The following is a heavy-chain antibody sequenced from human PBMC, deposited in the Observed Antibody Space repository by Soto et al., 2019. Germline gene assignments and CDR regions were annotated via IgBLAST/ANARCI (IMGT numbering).Heavy chain of an antibody. Sequence: QVQLVQSGAEVKKPGASVKVSCKASGYIFTNYDINWVRQATGQGLEYLGWINPNSGNTGYVQKFQGRVIMTSNTSINTAYMERNSLRSEDTAVYYCARRIKYGGHSRWFDPWGQGCLVTVSS. V-gene: IGHV1-8*01. D-gene: IGHD4-17*01. CDR1: GYIFTNYD. CDR3: ARRIKYGGHSRWFDP. CDR2: INPNSGNT. J-gene: IGHJ5*02.